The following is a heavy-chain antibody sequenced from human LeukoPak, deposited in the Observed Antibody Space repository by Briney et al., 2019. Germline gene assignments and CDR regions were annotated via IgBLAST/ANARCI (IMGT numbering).Heavy chain of an antibody. J-gene: IGHJ5*02. CDR1: GGSFSGYY. Sequence: SETLSLTCAVYGGSFSGYYWSWIRQPPGKGLEWIGEINHSGGTNYNPSLKSRVTISVDTSKNQFSLKLSSVTAADTAVYYCARGLNIVVVPAAIGHWFDPWGQGTLVTVSS. D-gene: IGHD2-2*01. CDR3: ARGLNIVVVPAAIGHWFDP. CDR2: INHSGGT. V-gene: IGHV4-34*01.